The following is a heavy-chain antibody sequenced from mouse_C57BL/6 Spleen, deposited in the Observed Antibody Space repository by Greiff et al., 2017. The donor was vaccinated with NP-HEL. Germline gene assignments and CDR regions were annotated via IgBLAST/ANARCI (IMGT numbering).Heavy chain of an antibody. CDR1: GYAFTNYL. CDR3: AREGFITTVVASRYFDF. J-gene: IGHJ1*03. Sequence: QVHVKQSGAELVRPGTSVKVSCKASGYAFTNYLIEWVKQRPGQGLEWIGVINPGSGGTNYNEKFKGKATLTADKSSSTAYMQLSSLTSEDSAVYFCAREGFITTVVASRYFDFWGTGTTVTVSS. V-gene: IGHV1-54*01. CDR2: INPGSGGT. D-gene: IGHD1-1*01.